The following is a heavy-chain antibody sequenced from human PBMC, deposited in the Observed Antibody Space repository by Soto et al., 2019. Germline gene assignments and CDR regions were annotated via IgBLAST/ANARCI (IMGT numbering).Heavy chain of an antibody. V-gene: IGHV3-23*01. Sequence: EVQLLESGGDLVQPGGSLRLSCAASGFTFSNCAMSWVRQAPGKGLEWISAISGSGGTYYADSVKGGFTVSRDNSKNTLYLHMHRLRAEDTALYHCARDAPYSNSWADFDSWGQGTLVTVTS. CDR2: ISGSGGT. CDR3: ARDAPYSNSWADFDS. D-gene: IGHD4-4*01. CDR1: GFTFSNCA. J-gene: IGHJ4*02.